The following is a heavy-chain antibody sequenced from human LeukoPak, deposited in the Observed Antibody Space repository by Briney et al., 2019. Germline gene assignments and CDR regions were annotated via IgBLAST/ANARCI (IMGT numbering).Heavy chain of an antibody. CDR2: ISGSGDAT. CDR1: GFTFITYA. D-gene: IGHD3-10*01. J-gene: IGHJ4*02. CDR3: AKSDCASDGCKLLNY. Sequence: PGGSLRLSCAASGFTFITYAMSWVRQAPGKGLEWVSSISGSGDATRYADSVMGRFTISRDNAKNTLSLQMNSLRAEDTAVYYCAKSDCASDGCKLLNYWGQGTLVTASS. V-gene: IGHV3-23*01.